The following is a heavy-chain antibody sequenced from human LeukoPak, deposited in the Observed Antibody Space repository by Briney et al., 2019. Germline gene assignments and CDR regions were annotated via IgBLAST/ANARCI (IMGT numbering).Heavy chain of an antibody. J-gene: IGHJ4*02. CDR3: ARDRFVHNSSWLGGY. D-gene: IGHD6-13*01. Sequence: PSETLSLTCTVSGGSISSYYWGWIRQPPGKGLEWIGSIYYSGSTYYNPSLKSRVTISVDTSKNQFSLKLSSVTAADTAVYYCARDRFVHNSSWLGGYWGQGTLVTVSS. V-gene: IGHV4-39*07. CDR1: GGSISSYY. CDR2: IYYSGST.